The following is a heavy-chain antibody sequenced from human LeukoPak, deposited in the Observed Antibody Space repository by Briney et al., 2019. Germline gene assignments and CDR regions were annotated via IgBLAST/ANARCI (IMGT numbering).Heavy chain of an antibody. V-gene: IGHV3-74*01. D-gene: IGHD3-10*01. Sequence: GGSLRLSCAASGFTFSNYWMHRVRQAPGKGLVWVSRINGDGSGTIYADSVKGRISISRDNAKNTLLLQMNSLRAEDTAVYYCARGGFYDLGSPIYWGQGTLVTVSS. CDR2: INGDGSGT. CDR3: ARGGFYDLGSPIY. J-gene: IGHJ4*02. CDR1: GFTFSNYW.